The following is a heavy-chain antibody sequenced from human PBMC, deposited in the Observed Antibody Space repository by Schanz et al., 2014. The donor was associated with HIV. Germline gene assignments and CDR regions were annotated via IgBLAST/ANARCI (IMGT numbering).Heavy chain of an antibody. D-gene: IGHD2-21*02. CDR1: GFTFSDYY. J-gene: IGHJ4*02. CDR2: ISWNSGSL. CDR3: ARETRSCGGDCYPLDY. Sequence: QVQLVESGGGLVKPGRSLRLSCAASGFTFSDYYISWIRQAPGRGLEWVSGISWNSGSLGYADSVKGRFTISRDSAKNSLYLQMMSLRKEDTALYYCARETRSCGGDCYPLDYWGQGTLVTVSS. V-gene: IGHV3-11*05.